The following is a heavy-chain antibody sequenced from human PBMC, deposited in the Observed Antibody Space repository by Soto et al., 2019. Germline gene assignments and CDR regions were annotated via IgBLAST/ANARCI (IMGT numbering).Heavy chain of an antibody. V-gene: IGHV3-33*01. CDR1: GFTFSSYG. Sequence: AGGSLRLSCAASGFTFSSYGMHWVRQAPGKGLEWVAVIWYDGSNKYYADSVKGRFTISRDNSKNTLYLQMNSLRAEDTAVYYCARGGLLRFLEWFPDPYFDYWGQGTLVTVSS. D-gene: IGHD3-3*01. CDR2: IWYDGSNK. J-gene: IGHJ4*02. CDR3: ARGGLLRFLEWFPDPYFDY.